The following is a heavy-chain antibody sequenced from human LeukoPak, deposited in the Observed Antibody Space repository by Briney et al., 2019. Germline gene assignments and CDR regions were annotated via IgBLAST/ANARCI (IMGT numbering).Heavy chain of an antibody. CDR3: AKSGCSGTTCYIPRPHRPGYSYTYYFDY. CDR1: GFTFSSYA. Sequence: PGGSLSLSCAASGFTFSSYAMHWVRQAPGKGLEWVAAISHDGSNKYSADSVKGRFTISRDNSKNTLYVQMNSLRAEDTAVCYCAKSGCSGTTCYIPRPHRPGYSYTYYFDYWGQGTLVTVSS. CDR2: ISHDGSNK. V-gene: IGHV3-30*04. J-gene: IGHJ4*02. D-gene: IGHD2-2*02.